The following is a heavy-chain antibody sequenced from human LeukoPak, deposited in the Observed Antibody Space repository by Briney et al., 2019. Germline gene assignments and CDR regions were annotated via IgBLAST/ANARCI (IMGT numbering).Heavy chain of an antibody. D-gene: IGHD5-18*01. V-gene: IGHV1-2*06. Sequence: ASVKVSCKASGYTFTGYYMHWVRQAPGQGLEWMGRINPNSGGTNYAQKFQGRVTMTRDTSISTAYMELSRQRSDDTAVYYCARGVRIQLWSFGYWGQGTLVTVSS. CDR1: GYTFTGYY. J-gene: IGHJ4*02. CDR3: ARGVRIQLWSFGY. CDR2: INPNSGGT.